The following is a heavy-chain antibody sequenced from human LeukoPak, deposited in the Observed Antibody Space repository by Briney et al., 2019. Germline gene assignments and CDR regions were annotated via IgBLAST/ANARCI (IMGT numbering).Heavy chain of an antibody. CDR1: GFTFSSYG. CDR2: IRYDGSNK. V-gene: IGHV3-30*02. CDR3: AKDNTAGVRFFPMDV. Sequence: PGGSLRLSCAASGFTFSSYGMHWVRQAPGKGLEWVAFIRYDGSNKYYADSVKGRFTISRDNSKNTLYLQMNSLRAEDTAVYYCAKDNTAGVRFFPMDVWGKGTTVTVSS. J-gene: IGHJ6*03. D-gene: IGHD3-3*01.